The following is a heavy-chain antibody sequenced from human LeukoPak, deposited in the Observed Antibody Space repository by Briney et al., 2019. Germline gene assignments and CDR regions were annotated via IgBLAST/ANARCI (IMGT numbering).Heavy chain of an antibody. Sequence: SETLSLTCTVSGGSIRSYYRSWIRQPPGKVQEGIGYISFSGSTNFNRPLKSRVTISVDTCKNQFSLKLSSVTAADTAVYYCAREGTAGTNLNWFDPWGQGTLVTVAS. V-gene: IGHV4-59*01. CDR3: AREGTAGTNLNWFDP. CDR1: GGSIRSYY. J-gene: IGHJ5*02. CDR2: ISFSGST. D-gene: IGHD1-1*01.